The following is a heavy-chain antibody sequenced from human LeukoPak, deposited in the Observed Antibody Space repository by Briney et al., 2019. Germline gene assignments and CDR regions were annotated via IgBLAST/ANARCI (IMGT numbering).Heavy chain of an antibody. CDR3: ARVSGDYGSGSYYVDY. CDR1: GGSISSYY. V-gene: IGHV4-59*01. CDR2: IYYSGST. J-gene: IGHJ4*02. D-gene: IGHD3-10*01. Sequence: SETLSLTCTVSGGSISSYYWSWIRQPPGKGLEWIGYIYYSGSTNYNPSLKRRVTISVDTSKNQFSLKLSSVTAADTAVYYCARVSGDYGSGSYYVDYWGQGTLVTVSS.